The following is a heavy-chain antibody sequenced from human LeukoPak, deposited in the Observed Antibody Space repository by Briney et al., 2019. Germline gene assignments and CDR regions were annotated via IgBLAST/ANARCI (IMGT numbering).Heavy chain of an antibody. D-gene: IGHD6-19*01. V-gene: IGHV3-23*01. CDR2: ISGSDDNT. J-gene: IGHJ4*02. Sequence: GGSLRLSCAASGFTFSSNAMSWVRQAPGKGLEWASAISGSDDNTYYADSVKGRFTISRDNSKNTLYLQMNSLRAEDTAVYYCAKHQYSSGWYLNYWGQGTLVTVSS. CDR3: AKHQYSSGWYLNY. CDR1: GFTFSSNA.